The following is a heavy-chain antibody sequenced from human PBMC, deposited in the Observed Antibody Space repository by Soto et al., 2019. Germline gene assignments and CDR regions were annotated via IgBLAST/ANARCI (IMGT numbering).Heavy chain of an antibody. J-gene: IGHJ5*02. CDR3: ARVGVPFITMVRGVITWFDP. Sequence: SETLSLTCTVSGGSISSYYWSWIRQPPGKGLEWIGEINHSGSTNYNPSLKSRVTISVDTSKNQFSLKLSSVTAADTAVYYCARVGVPFITMVRGVITWFDPWGQGTLVTVSS. CDR1: GGSISSYY. CDR2: INHSGST. V-gene: IGHV4-34*01. D-gene: IGHD3-10*01.